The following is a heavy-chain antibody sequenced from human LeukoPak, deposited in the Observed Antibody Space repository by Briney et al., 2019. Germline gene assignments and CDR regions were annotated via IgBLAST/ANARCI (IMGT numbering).Heavy chain of an antibody. Sequence: GGSLRLSCAASGFTFSSYAMSWVRQAPGKGLEWVSDINGSGDRTYYADSVKGRFTISRDNAKNSLYLQMNSLRAEDTAVYYCARDYDFFAYWGQGTLVTVSS. CDR1: GFTFSSYA. V-gene: IGHV3-23*01. J-gene: IGHJ4*02. CDR3: ARDYDFFAY. D-gene: IGHD3-3*01. CDR2: INGSGDRT.